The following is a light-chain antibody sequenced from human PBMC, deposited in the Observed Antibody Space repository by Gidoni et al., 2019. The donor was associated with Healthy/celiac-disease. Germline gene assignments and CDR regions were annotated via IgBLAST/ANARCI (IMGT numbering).Light chain of an antibody. J-gene: IGKJ4*01. CDR1: QSVSSY. CDR3: QQRSNWPPL. Sequence: ELVLTQSPATLSLSPGDSATLSCRASQSVSSYLAWYQQKPCQAPRLLIYDASNRATGIPARFSGSGSGTDFTLTISSREPEDFAVYYCQQRSNWPPLFGGGTKVEIK. CDR2: DAS. V-gene: IGKV3-11*01.